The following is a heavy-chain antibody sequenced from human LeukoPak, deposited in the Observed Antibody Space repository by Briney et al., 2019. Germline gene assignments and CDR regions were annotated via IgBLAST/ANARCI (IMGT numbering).Heavy chain of an antibody. Sequence: SLRLSCAASGFTFNSYAMHWVRQAPGKGLQWVAVISYDGNRTYYADSMKGRFTISRDNSKNTLYLQMNSLRTEDTAVYYCARERIPGIVAAKDYWGQGILVTVSS. V-gene: IGHV3-30-3*01. D-gene: IGHD6-13*01. CDR3: ARERIPGIVAAKDY. CDR1: GFTFNSYA. CDR2: ISYDGNRT. J-gene: IGHJ4*02.